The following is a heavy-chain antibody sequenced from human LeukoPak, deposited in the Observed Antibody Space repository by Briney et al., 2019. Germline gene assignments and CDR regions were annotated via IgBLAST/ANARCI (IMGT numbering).Heavy chain of an antibody. CDR2: IYYSGST. V-gene: IGHV4-39*01. D-gene: IGHD3-16*01. CDR1: GGSISSGGYS. CDR3: AFRGDRGAFDI. Sequence: ASETLSLTCAVSGGSISSGGYSWSWIRQPPGKGLEWIGSIYYSGSTYYNPSLKSRVTISVDTSKNQFSLKLSSVTAADTAVYYCAFRGDRGAFDIWGQGTMVTVSS. J-gene: IGHJ3*02.